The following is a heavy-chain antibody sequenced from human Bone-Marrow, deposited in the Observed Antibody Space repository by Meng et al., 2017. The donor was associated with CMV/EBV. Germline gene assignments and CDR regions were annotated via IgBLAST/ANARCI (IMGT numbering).Heavy chain of an antibody. D-gene: IGHD2-2*01. CDR2: ISSSSSYI. CDR3: ARALGYCSSTSCYSYYYGMDV. J-gene: IGHJ6*02. V-gene: IGHV3-21*01. Sequence: GSLRLSCAASGFTFSSYSMNWVRQAPGKGLEWVSSISSSSSYIYYADSVKGRFTISRDNAKNSLYLQMNSLRAEDTAVYYCARALGYCSSTSCYSYYYGMDVWGQGTTVTVSS. CDR1: GFTFSSYS.